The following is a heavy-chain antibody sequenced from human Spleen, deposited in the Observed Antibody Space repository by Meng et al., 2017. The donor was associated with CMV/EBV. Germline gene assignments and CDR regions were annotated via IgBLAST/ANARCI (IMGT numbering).Heavy chain of an antibody. V-gene: IGHV6-1*01. CDR1: GDSVSSNSAA. CDR2: TYYRSKWYN. J-gene: IGHJ3*01. CDR3: AREQGDGFAV. Sequence: LRLSCAISGDSVSSNSAAWNWIRQSPSRGLEWLGRTYYRSKWYNDYALSVKSRIIIQPDTSKNQVSLQLTSATSEDTAVYFCAREQGDGFAVWGQGTTVTVSS.